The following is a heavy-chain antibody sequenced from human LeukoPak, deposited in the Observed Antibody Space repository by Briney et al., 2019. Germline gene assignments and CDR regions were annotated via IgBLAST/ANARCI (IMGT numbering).Heavy chain of an antibody. J-gene: IGHJ4*02. V-gene: IGHV4-61*02. CDR3: ARCGIETGYRFDY. CDR2: IYTSGST. CDR1: GGSISSGSYY. D-gene: IGHD5-18*01. Sequence: TLSLTCTVSGGSISSGSYYWSWIRQPAGKGLEWIGRIYTSGSTNYNPSLKSRVTISVDTSKNQVSLKLNSVTAADTALYYCARCGIETGYRFDYWGQGILVTVSS.